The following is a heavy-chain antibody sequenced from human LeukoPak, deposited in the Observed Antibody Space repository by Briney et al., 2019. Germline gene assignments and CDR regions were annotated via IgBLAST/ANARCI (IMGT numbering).Heavy chain of an antibody. CDR1: GFTFSSYG. D-gene: IGHD1-26*01. CDR2: IRYDGSNK. Sequence: GGSLRLSCAASGFTFSSYGMHWVRQAPGKGLEWVAFIRYDGSNKYYADSVKGRFTISRDNSKNTLYLQTNSLRVEDTAIYYCAKTWEPKFGFDQWGQGTLVTVSS. CDR3: AKTWEPKFGFDQ. J-gene: IGHJ4*02. V-gene: IGHV3-30*02.